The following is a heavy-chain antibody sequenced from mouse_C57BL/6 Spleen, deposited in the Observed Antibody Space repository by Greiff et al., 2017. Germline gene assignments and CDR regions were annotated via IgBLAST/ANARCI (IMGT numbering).Heavy chain of an antibody. D-gene: IGHD4-1*01. Sequence: EVQLVESGEGLVKPGGSLKLSCAASGFTFSSYAMSWVRQTPEKRLEWVAYISSGGDYIYYADTVKGRFTISSDNARNTLYLQMSSLKSEDTAMYYCTRQMTGTSYYAMDYWGQGTSVTVSS. CDR1: GFTFSSYA. CDR3: TRQMTGTSYYAMDY. CDR2: ISSGGDYI. V-gene: IGHV5-9-1*02. J-gene: IGHJ4*01.